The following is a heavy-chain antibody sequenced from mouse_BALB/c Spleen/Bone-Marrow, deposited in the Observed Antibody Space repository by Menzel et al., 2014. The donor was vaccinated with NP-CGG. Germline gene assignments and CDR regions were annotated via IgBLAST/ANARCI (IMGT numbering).Heavy chain of an antibody. J-gene: IGHJ4*01. CDR3: ARQGTLDY. CDR2: ISNGGGST. V-gene: IGHV5-12*02. Sequence: EVQVVESGGGLVQPGGSLKLSCATSGFTFRDYYMYWVRQTPEKRLEWVAYISNGGGSTYYPDTVKGRFTISRDNAKNTLYLQMSRLKSEDTAMYYSARQGTLDYWGQGTSVTVSS. CDR1: GFTFRDYY.